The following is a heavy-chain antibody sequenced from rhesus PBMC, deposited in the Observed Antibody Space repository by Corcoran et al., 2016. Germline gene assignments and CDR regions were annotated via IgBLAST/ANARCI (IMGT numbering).Heavy chain of an antibody. Sequence: IRQPPGKGLEWIGQIYGGSGSTYYNPSLKSRVTVSKDTSKNQFSLKLSSVTAADTAVYYCARYSGSFDYWGQGVLVTVSS. J-gene: IGHJ4*01. CDR2: IYGGSGST. D-gene: IGHD6-25*01. CDR3: ARYSGSFDY. V-gene: IGHV4-80*01.